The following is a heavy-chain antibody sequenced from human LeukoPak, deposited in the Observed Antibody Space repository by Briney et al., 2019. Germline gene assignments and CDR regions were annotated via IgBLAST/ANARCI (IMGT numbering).Heavy chain of an antibody. CDR2: IYYSGST. CDR3: ALFPGSYTDY. CDR1: GGSISSGDYY. V-gene: IGHV4-30-4*01. Sequence: SETLSLTCTVSGGSISSGDYYWSWLRQPPGTGLEWIGYIYYSGSTYYNPSLKSRVTISVDTSKNQFSLKLSSVTAADTAVYYCALFPGSYTDYWGQGTLVTVSS. D-gene: IGHD1-26*01. J-gene: IGHJ4*02.